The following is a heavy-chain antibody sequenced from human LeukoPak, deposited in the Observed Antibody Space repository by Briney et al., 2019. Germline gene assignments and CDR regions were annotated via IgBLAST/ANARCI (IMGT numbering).Heavy chain of an antibody. V-gene: IGHV3-33*01. D-gene: IGHD6-6*01. CDR1: GFTFSSHG. CDR2: IWYDGSQE. Sequence: PGRSLRLSCAASGFTFSSHGMLWVRQAPSKGLEWVANIWYDGSQEYYADTVKGRFTISRDISKNTLYLQMNSLRAEDTAVYYCARDLAAARLDFRGQGTLVTVSS. J-gene: IGHJ4*02. CDR3: ARDLAAARLDF.